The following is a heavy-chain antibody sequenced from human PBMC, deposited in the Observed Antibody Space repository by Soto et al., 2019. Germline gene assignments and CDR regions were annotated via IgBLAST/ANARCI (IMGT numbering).Heavy chain of an antibody. Sequence: EVQLVESGGGLVKPGGSLRLSCAASGFTFSTYIMNWVRQAPGKGLEWVSSISSSSNRIYYADSVRGRFTISRDDAKNSVYLQMNSLRAEDTAMYYCARGRDAYNLYHFAYWGQGILVTVSS. CDR2: ISSSSNRI. CDR1: GFTFSTYI. CDR3: ARGRDAYNLYHFAY. D-gene: IGHD2-8*01. V-gene: IGHV3-21*01. J-gene: IGHJ4*02.